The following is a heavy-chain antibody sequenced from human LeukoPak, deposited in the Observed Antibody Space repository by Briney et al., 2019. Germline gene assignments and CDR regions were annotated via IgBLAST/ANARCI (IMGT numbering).Heavy chain of an antibody. Sequence: GGSLQLPCAASGFTFDDYGMSWVRQAPGKGLEWVSGINWNGASTVYADSVKGRFTISRDNAKNSLYLQMNSLRAEDTALYYCAREYYDSSGYYYPFDYWGQGTLVTVSS. CDR1: GFTFDDYG. D-gene: IGHD3-22*01. CDR2: INWNGAST. J-gene: IGHJ4*02. CDR3: AREYYDSSGYYYPFDY. V-gene: IGHV3-20*04.